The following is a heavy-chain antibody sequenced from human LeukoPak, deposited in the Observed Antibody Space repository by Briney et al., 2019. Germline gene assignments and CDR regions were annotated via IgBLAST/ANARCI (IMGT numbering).Heavy chain of an antibody. CDR3: AKDIYYDFWSGYYGTFDY. CDR2: ISGSGGST. J-gene: IGHJ4*02. D-gene: IGHD3-3*01. V-gene: IGHV3-23*01. Sequence: GGSLRLSCAASGFTFSSYAMSWVRQAPGKGLEWVSAISGSGGSTYYADSVKGRFTISGDNSKNTLYLQMNSLRAEDTAVYYCAKDIYYDFWSGYYGTFDYWGQGTLVTVSS. CDR1: GFTFSSYA.